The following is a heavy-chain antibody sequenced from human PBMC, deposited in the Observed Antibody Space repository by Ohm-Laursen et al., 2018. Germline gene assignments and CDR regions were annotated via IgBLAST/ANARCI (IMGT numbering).Heavy chain of an antibody. CDR2: IYYSGST. D-gene: IGHD5-18*01. J-gene: IGHJ3*02. CDR3: ARGPWDTAMPKVAFDI. Sequence: TLSLTCTVSGGSISRGGYFWRWTRQHPGKGLERNGYIYYSGSTYYNPSLKSRVTISVDTSKNQFSLKLSSVTAADTFVYYCARGPWDTAMPKVAFDIWGQGTMVTVSS. CDR1: GGSISRGGYF. V-gene: IGHV4-31*03.